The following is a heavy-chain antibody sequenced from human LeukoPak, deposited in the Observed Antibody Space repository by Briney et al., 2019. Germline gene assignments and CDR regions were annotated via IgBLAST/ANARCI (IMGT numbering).Heavy chain of an antibody. CDR2: IYSDGRT. D-gene: IGHD2-8*01. CDR1: GFTVSSNY. CDR3: ARGSDIVLMVYAILLDAFDI. Sequence: PGGSLRLSCAASGFTVSSNYMSWVRQAPGKGLEWVSIIYSDGRTYYADSVKGRFTFSRDNSKNTLYLQMNSLRAEDTAVYYCARGSDIVLMVYAILLDAFDIWGQGTMVTVSS. V-gene: IGHV3-66*01. J-gene: IGHJ3*02.